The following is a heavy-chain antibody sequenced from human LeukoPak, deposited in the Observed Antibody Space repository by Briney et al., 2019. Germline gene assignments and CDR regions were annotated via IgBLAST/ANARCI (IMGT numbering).Heavy chain of an antibody. D-gene: IGHD5-18*01. CDR2: EYTSGET. CDR1: GDSISDYY. CDR3: ARVMAGYSYVL. Sequence: ETLSLTCTVSGDSISDYYWSWLRHPAGKGLEWIGREYTSGETNLNPSLKSRVNMSVDTPKEQISLKLGSLDAAGHAVFYCARVMAGYSYVLWGQGTLVTVSS. V-gene: IGHV4-4*07. J-gene: IGHJ4*02.